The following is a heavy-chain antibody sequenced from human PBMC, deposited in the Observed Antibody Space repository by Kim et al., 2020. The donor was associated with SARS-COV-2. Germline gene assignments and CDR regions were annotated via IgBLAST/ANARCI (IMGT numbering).Heavy chain of an antibody. J-gene: IGHJ4*02. CDR3: ARSERPYYYYDSSGYFDY. V-gene: IGHV4-31*02. D-gene: IGHD3-22*01. Sequence: KSRVTISVDTSKNQYSLKLSSVTAADTAVYYCARSERPYYYYDSSGYFDYWGQGTLVTVSS.